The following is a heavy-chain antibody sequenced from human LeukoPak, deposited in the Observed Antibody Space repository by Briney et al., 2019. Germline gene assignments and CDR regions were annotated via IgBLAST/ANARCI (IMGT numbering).Heavy chain of an antibody. Sequence: GGSLRLSCAASGFTFSDYYMSWIRQAPGNGLEWVSYLSGSATTIYYTDSVKGRFTISRDNAKNSLYLQMNSLRVEDTAVYYCARALHYYDTSGYTRGDPYFDSWGQGTLVTVSS. D-gene: IGHD3-22*01. J-gene: IGHJ4*02. CDR1: GFTFSDYY. CDR2: LSGSATTI. V-gene: IGHV3-11*01. CDR3: ARALHYYDTSGYTRGDPYFDS.